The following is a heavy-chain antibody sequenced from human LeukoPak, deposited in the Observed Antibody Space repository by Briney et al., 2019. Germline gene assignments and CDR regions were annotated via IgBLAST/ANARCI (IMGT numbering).Heavy chain of an antibody. CDR2: ISSSSSYI. V-gene: IGHV3-21*01. Sequence: GGSLRLSCAASGVTFSSYSMNCVRQAPGKGLEWVSSISSSSSYIYYADSVKGRFTISRDNAKNSLYLQMNSLRAEDTAVYYCARRLVVVAAGGDYWGQGILVTVSS. CDR1: GVTFSSYS. D-gene: IGHD2-15*01. J-gene: IGHJ4*02. CDR3: ARRLVVVAAGGDY.